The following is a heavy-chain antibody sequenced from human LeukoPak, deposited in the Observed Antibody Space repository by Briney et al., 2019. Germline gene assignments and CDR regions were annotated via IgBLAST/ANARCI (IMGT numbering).Heavy chain of an antibody. CDR1: GGSISSYY. CDR3: ARVGVGATRANFDY. V-gene: IGHV4-59*01. J-gene: IGHJ4*02. D-gene: IGHD1-26*01. CDR2: IYYSGST. Sequence: SETLSLTCTVSGGSISSYYWSWIRQPPEKGLEWIGYIYYSGSTNYNPSLKSRVTISVDTSKNQFSLKLSSVTAADTAVYYCARVGVGATRANFDYWGQGTLVTVSS.